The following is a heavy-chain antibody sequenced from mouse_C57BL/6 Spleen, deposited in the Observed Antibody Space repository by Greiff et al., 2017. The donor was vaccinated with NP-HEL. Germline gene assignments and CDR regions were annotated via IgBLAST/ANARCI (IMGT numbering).Heavy chain of an antibody. D-gene: IGHD2-5*01. J-gene: IGHJ4*01. V-gene: IGHV5-9*01. CDR3: ARLAYYSNAMDY. CDR2: ISGGGGNT. Sequence: EVQLVESGGGLVKPGGSLKLSCAASGFTFSSYTMSWVRQTPEKRLEWVATISGGGGNTYYPDSVKGRFTISRDNAKNTLYLQMSSLRSEDTALYYCARLAYYSNAMDYWGQGTSVTVSS. CDR1: GFTFSSYT.